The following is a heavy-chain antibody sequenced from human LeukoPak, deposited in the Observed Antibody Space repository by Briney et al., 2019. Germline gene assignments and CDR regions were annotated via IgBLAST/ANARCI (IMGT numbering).Heavy chain of an antibody. J-gene: IGHJ3*02. CDR2: INHSGST. CDR3: ASQGTDDAFDI. Sequence: PSETLSPTCAVYGGSFSGYYWSWIRQPPGKGLEWIGEINHSGSTNYNPSLKSRVTISVDTSKNQFSLKLSSVTAADTAVYYCASQGTDDAFDIWGQGTMVTVSS. V-gene: IGHV4-34*01. CDR1: GGSFSGYY.